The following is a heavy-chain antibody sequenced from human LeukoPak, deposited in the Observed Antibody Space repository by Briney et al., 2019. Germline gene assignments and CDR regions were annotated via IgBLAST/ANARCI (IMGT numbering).Heavy chain of an antibody. CDR3: ARGVSSAIDW. V-gene: IGHV3-7*01. CDR1: DFAFSSYW. J-gene: IGHJ4*02. CDR2: INGDGRDT. D-gene: IGHD3-10*01. Sequence: GGSLRLSCAASDFAFSSYWMNWVRQAPGKGLEWVANINGDGRDTYYVGSVRGRFTIPRDNADNSLYLQMHNLRGDDTAVYYCARGVSSAIDWWGQGTLVTVSS.